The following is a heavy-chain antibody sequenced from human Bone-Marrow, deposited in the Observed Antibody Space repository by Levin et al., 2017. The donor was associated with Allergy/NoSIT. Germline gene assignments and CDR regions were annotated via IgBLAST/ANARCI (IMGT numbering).Heavy chain of an antibody. J-gene: IGHJ4*02. CDR2: IWYDGSDK. Sequence: GESLKISCAASGFTFSSYGMHWVRQAPGKGLEWVAVIWYDGSDKYYVDSVKGRFTISRDNSKKTLYLQMNSLRAEDTAVYYCAKAVVGTGTPHLWGQGTLVTVSS. D-gene: IGHD6-19*01. CDR1: GFTFSSYG. V-gene: IGHV3-33*06. CDR3: AKAVVGTGTPHL.